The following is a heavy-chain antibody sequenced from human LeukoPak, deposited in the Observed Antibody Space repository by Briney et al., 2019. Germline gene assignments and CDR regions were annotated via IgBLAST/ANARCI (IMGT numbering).Heavy chain of an antibody. CDR1: GYTFTSYD. D-gene: IGHD3-22*01. V-gene: IGHV1-69*13. CDR2: IIPIFGTA. J-gene: IGHJ4*02. Sequence: SVKVSCKASGYTFTSYDINWVRQAPGQGLEWMGGIIPIFGTANYAQKFQGRVTINADDSTSTAYMELSSLRSEDTAVYYCARVNYYDSRGYRHFDYWGQGTLVTVSS. CDR3: ARVNYYDSRGYRHFDY.